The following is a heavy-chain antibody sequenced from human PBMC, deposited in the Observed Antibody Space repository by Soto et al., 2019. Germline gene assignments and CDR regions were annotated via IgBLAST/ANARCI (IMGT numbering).Heavy chain of an antibody. J-gene: IGHJ6*02. CDR2: ISGSGGST. V-gene: IGHV3-23*01. CDR3: AKSIPEMYSSSRSYYYYYGMDV. CDR1: GFTFSSYA. Sequence: PGGSLRLSCAASGFTFSSYAMSWVRQAPGKGLEWVSAISGSGGSTYYADSVKGRFTISRDNSKNALYLQMNSLRVEDTAVYYCAKSIPEMYSSSRSYYYYYGMDVWGQGTTVTVSS. D-gene: IGHD6-6*01.